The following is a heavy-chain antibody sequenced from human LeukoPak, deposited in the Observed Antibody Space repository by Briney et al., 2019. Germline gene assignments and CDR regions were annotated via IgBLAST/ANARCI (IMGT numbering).Heavy chain of an antibody. D-gene: IGHD2-2*01. Sequence: GASVKVSCKASGYTFTGYYMHWVRQAPGQGLEWMGRINPNSGGTNYAQKFQGRVTMTRDTSISTAYMELSRLRSDDTAVYYCARGNREPVPGGVYYYYGMDVWGQGTTVTVSS. V-gene: IGHV1-2*06. CDR1: GYTFTGYY. CDR2: INPNSGGT. J-gene: IGHJ6*02. CDR3: ARGNREPVPGGVYYYYGMDV.